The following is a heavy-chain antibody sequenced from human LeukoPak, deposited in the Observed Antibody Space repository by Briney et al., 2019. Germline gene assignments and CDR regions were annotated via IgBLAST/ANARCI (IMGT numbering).Heavy chain of an antibody. CDR3: AKGPPSSSAQYFQH. Sequence: GGSLRLSCAASGFTFSSYSMNWVRQAPGKGLEWVSVIYSGDTTYYADSVKGRFTISRDNSKNTLFLQMNSLRAEDTAVYYCAKGPPSSSAQYFQHWGQGTLVTVSS. CDR1: GFTFSSYS. J-gene: IGHJ1*01. D-gene: IGHD6-6*01. CDR2: IYSGDTT. V-gene: IGHV3-53*01.